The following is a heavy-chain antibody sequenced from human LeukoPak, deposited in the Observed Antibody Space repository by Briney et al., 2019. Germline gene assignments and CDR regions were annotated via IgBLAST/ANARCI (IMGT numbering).Heavy chain of an antibody. D-gene: IGHD2-2*01. CDR1: GGTFSSYT. J-gene: IGHJ5*02. V-gene: IGHV1-69*02. CDR3: ARGLCSSTSCYLSWFDP. Sequence: SVKVSCKASGGTFSSYTISWVRQAPGQGLEWMGRIIPILGIANYAQKFQGRVTITADKSTSTAYMELSSLRSEETAVYYCARGLCSSTSCYLSWFDPWGHGTLVTVSS. CDR2: IIPILGIA.